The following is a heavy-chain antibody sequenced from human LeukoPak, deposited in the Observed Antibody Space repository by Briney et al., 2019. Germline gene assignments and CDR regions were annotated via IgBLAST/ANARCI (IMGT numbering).Heavy chain of an antibody. CDR3: AKMARYSSSWADC. D-gene: IGHD6-13*01. CDR1: GFTFSSYA. CDR2: ISGSGGDT. Sequence: PGGSLRLSCAASGFTFSSYAMTWVRQAPGKGLEWVSGISGSGGDTYYADSVKGRFTVSRGNSKNTLYLQMNSLRAEDTAVHYCAKMARYSSSWADCWGQGTLVTVSS. J-gene: IGHJ4*02. V-gene: IGHV3-23*01.